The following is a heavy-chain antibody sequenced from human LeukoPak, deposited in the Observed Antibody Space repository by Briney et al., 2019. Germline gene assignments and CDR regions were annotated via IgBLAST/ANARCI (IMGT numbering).Heavy chain of an antibody. V-gene: IGHV1-69*05. CDR1: GGTFSSYA. J-gene: IGHJ6*03. CDR2: IIPIFGTA. Sequence: SVKLSCKASGGTFSSYAISWVRQAPGQGLEWMGGIIPIFGTANYAQKFQGRVTIITDESTSTAYMELSSLRSEDTAVYYCASAAAATRYYYYMDVWGKGTTDTVSS. D-gene: IGHD6-13*01. CDR3: ASAAAATRYYYYMDV.